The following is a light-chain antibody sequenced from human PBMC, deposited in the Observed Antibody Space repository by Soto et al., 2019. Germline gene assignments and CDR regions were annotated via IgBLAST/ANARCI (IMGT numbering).Light chain of an antibody. J-gene: IGLJ1*01. CDR1: SSDVGGYNY. CDR3: SSYTSSSTYV. V-gene: IGLV2-14*01. Sequence: QSALTQPASVSGSPGQSITISCTGTSSDVGGYNYVSWYQQHPGKAPKLMIYYVSNRHSGVPSRFSGSKSGNTASLTISGLQAEDAADYYCSSYTSSSTYVFGAGTKVTVL. CDR2: YVS.